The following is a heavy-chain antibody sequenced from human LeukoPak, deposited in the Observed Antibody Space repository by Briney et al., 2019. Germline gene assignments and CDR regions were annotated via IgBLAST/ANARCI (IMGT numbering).Heavy chain of an antibody. J-gene: IGHJ4*02. CDR1: GGSISSGDYY. Sequence: SETLSLTCTVSGGSISSGDYYWSWIRQPPGKGLEWIGYIYYSGSTYYNPSLKSRVTISVDTSKNQFSLKLSSVTAADTAVYYCASWSCSGGSCYLGFWFWGQGTLVTVSS. CDR3: ASWSCSGGSCYLGFWF. CDR2: IYYSGST. D-gene: IGHD2-15*01. V-gene: IGHV4-30-4*01.